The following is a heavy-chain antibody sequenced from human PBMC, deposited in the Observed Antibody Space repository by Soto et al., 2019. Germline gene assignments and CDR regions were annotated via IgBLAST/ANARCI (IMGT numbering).Heavy chain of an antibody. CDR2: INPSGGST. D-gene: IGHD3-22*01. CDR3: ARGITTIVVGREAEYCQH. V-gene: IGHV1-46*01. CDR1: GYTFTSYY. Sequence: ASVKVSCKASGYTFTSYYMHWVRQAPGQGLEWMGIINPSGGSTSYAQKFQGRVTMTRDTSTSTVYMKLSSLRSEDTAVYYCARGITTIVVGREAEYCQHLGQGTLVTSSS. J-gene: IGHJ1*01.